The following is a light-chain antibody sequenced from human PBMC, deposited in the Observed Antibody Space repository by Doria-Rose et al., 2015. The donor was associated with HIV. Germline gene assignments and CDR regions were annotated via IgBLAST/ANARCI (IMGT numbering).Light chain of an antibody. J-gene: IGKJ3*01. CDR2: WAS. CDR3: QQYYDTPS. Sequence: VLTQSPESLGMSLGERATLNCKSNQNLLYTSKNYLAWYQQKPGQPPKLLIYWASTRQSGVPARFSGSGSGTDFTLTISSLEAEDVAVYYCQQYYDTPSFGPGTTVDIK. CDR1: QNLLYTSKNY. V-gene: IGKV4-1*01.